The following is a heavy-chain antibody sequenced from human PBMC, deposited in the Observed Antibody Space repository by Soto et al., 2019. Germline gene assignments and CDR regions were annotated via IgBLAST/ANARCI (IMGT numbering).Heavy chain of an antibody. CDR3: ARVSMGSSSEDFQH. CDR2: IYYIGST. D-gene: IGHD6-6*01. J-gene: IGHJ1*01. CDR1: EGSIRNGGCY. Sequence: LQTQCLPNTVSEGSIRNGGCYCNWINQNPGKGLEWIGYIYYIGSTYYNPSLKSRVTISLDTSKNQFSLKLSSVTAADTAVYYCARVSMGSSSEDFQHWGQGTLVTVSS. V-gene: IGHV4-31*03.